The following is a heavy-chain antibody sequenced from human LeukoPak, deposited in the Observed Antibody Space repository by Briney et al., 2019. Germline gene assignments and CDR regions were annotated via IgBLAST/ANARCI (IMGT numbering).Heavy chain of an antibody. CDR1: GYTLTELS. CDR2: FDPEDGET. D-gene: IGHD2-2*01. Sequence: ASVKVSCKVSGYTLTELSMHWVRQAPGKGLEWMGGFDPEDGETIYAQKFQGRVTMTEDTSTDTAYMELSSLRSEDTAVYYCATKCFTSRSTSCSHFDYWGQGTLVTVSS. CDR3: ATKCFTSRSTSCSHFDY. J-gene: IGHJ4*02. V-gene: IGHV1-24*01.